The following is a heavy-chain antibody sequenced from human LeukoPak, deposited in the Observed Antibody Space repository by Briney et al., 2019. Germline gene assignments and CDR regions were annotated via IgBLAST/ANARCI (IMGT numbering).Heavy chain of an antibody. D-gene: IGHD5-12*01. V-gene: IGHV3-21*01. CDR3: ASATKIDY. J-gene: IGHJ4*02. Sequence: GGSLRLSCAASGFTFSDYSMNWVRQAPGKGLEWVASISSSSPYIYYTDSVKGRFTISRDNAKNSLYLQMNSLRVEDTAVYYCASATKIDYWGQGTLVTVSS. CDR1: GFTFSDYS. CDR2: ISSSSPYI.